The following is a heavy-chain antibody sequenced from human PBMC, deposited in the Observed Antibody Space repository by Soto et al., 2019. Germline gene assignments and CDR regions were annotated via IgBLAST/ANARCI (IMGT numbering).Heavy chain of an antibody. Sequence: EVQLVESGGDLVQPGGSLRLSCAASGFAFSSYWMSWVRQAPGKGLVWVSRINSDGSSTTYADSVRGRFTISRDNAKSTLYLQMNSLRAEDTAVYYCARSGGYDQYWGQGTLVTVSS. V-gene: IGHV3-74*01. D-gene: IGHD5-12*01. J-gene: IGHJ4*02. CDR2: INSDGSST. CDR1: GFAFSSYW. CDR3: ARSGGYDQY.